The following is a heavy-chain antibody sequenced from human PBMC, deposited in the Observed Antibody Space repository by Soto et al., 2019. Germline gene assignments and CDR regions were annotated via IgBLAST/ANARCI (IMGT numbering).Heavy chain of an antibody. CDR1: GFTFSSYG. CDR3: ARPQQWLDYFDY. D-gene: IGHD6-19*01. Sequence: GGSRRLSCAASGFTFSSYGMHWVRQAPGKGLEWVAVIWYDGSNKYYADSVKGRFTISRDNSKHTLYLQMNSLRAEDTAVYYWARPQQWLDYFDYWGQGTLVTVSS. V-gene: IGHV3-33*01. CDR2: IWYDGSNK. J-gene: IGHJ4*01.